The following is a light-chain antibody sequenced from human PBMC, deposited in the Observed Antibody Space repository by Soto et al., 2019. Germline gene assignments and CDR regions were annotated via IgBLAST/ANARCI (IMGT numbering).Light chain of an antibody. V-gene: IGKV2-30*01. CDR3: MQATLWPYT. Sequence: VMTQSPLSLPVTLGQPASISCKSSQNLLYSDGNTYLNWFQQRPGQTPRRLIAKVSNRDSGVPYRFSGSGSGSDFTLKISRVEAEDVGIYYCMQATLWPYTFGQGTKLEI. CDR2: KVS. J-gene: IGKJ2*01. CDR1: QNLLYSDGNTY.